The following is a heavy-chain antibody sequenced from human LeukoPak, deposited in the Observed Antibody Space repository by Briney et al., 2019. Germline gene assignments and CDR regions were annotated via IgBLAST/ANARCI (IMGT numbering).Heavy chain of an antibody. CDR3: ARVRGSCTTTSCSSFDF. CDR1: GYTFTAYY. CDR2: INPNGGDS. V-gene: IGHV1-2*02. Sequence: GASVKVSCKASGYTFTAYYMHWVRQAPGQGLEWMGWINPNGGDSNYAQKFEGRVTMTRDTSISTAYMELSRVRSDDTAVYYCARVRGSCTTTSCSSFDFWGQGTLVTVSP. D-gene: IGHD2-2*01. J-gene: IGHJ4*02.